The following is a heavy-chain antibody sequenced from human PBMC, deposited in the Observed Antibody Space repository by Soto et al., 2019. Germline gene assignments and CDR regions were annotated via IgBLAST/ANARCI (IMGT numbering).Heavy chain of an antibody. CDR2: IFYGGTV. V-gene: IGHV4-59*11. Sequence: SETLSLTCAVSGDSISSPYWSWIRQSPRRGLEWIGYIFYGGTVTYNPSLGSRATISVDTSKNHFSLKLGLMTAADTAVYYCARGGGSPLDYWGQGTLVTVSS. D-gene: IGHD3-16*01. J-gene: IGHJ4*02. CDR3: ARGGGSPLDY. CDR1: GDSISSPY.